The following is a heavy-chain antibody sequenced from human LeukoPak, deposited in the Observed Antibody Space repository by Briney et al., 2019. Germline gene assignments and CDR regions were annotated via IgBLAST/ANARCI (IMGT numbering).Heavy chain of an antibody. D-gene: IGHD1-14*01. J-gene: IGHJ4*02. CDR3: ARDLGYKYGFFDY. Sequence: SETLSLTCAVYGGSFSGYYWSWIRQPPGKGLEWIGEINHSGSTNYNPSLKSRVTISVDTSKNQFSLKLSSVTAADTAVYYCARDLGYKYGFFDYWGQGTLVTVSS. CDR1: GGSFSGYY. V-gene: IGHV4-34*01. CDR2: INHSGST.